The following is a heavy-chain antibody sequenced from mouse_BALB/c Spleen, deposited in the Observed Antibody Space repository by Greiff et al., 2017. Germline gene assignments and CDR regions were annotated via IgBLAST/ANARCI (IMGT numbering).Heavy chain of an antibody. J-gene: IGHJ3*01. Sequence: EVQLVESGGGLVKPGGSLKLSCAASGFAFSSYDMSWVRQTPETRLEWVAYISSGGGSTYYPDTVKGRFTISGDNAKNTLYLQMSSLKSEDTAMYYCARHDGYYAYWGQGTLVTVSA. V-gene: IGHV5-12-1*01. CDR1: GFAFSSYD. CDR2: ISSGGGST. CDR3: ARHDGYYAY. D-gene: IGHD2-3*01.